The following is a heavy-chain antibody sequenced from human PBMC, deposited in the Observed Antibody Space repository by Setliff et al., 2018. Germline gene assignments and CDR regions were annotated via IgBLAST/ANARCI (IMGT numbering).Heavy chain of an antibody. CDR3: ARHKSNGSGSYPSLYMDV. D-gene: IGHD3-10*01. J-gene: IGHJ6*03. V-gene: IGHV4-61*09. Sequence: SETLSLTCTVSGDSISSATNYWSWIRQPAGKGLEWIGHIDPSGSTNYNPSLKSRVTISVDTSKNQFSLKLSSVTAADTAVYYCARHKSNGSGSYPSLYMDVWGKGIMVTVSS. CDR1: GDSISSATNY. CDR2: IDPSGST.